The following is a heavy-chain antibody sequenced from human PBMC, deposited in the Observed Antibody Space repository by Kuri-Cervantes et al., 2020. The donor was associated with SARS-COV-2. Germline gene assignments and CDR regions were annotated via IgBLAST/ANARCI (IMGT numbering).Heavy chain of an antibody. V-gene: IGHV3-23*01. CDR1: GFTFSSYA. Sequence: GESLKISCAASGFTFSSYAMSWVRQAPGKGLEWVSAISGSGGSTYYADSVKGRFTISRDNSKNSLYLQMNSLKTEDTALYYCAKDMAAAAGTGADYWGQGTLVTVSS. J-gene: IGHJ4*02. CDR2: ISGSGGST. D-gene: IGHD6-13*01. CDR3: AKDMAAAAGTGADY.